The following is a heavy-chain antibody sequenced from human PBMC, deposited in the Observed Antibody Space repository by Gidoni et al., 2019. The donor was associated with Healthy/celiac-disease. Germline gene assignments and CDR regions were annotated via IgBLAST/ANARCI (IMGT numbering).Heavy chain of an antibody. Sequence: EVQLVESGGGLVQPGGSLRLSCAASGFTVSSNYMSWVRQAPGKGLEWVSVIYSGGSTYYADSVKGRFTISRDNSKNTLYLQMNSLRAEDTAVYYCARDRVSNEDSLYDFWSGYYLDRHVKRPAASGGYYYGMDVWGQGTTVTVSS. J-gene: IGHJ6*02. V-gene: IGHV3-66*01. D-gene: IGHD3-3*01. CDR3: ARDRVSNEDSLYDFWSGYYLDRHVKRPAASGGYYYGMDV. CDR2: IYSGGST. CDR1: GFTVSSNY.